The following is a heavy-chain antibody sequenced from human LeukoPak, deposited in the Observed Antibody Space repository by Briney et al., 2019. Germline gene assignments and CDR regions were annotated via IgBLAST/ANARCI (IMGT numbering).Heavy chain of an antibody. CDR3: ARYGSGSYYTTGLYYYMDV. CDR2: ISAYNGNT. V-gene: IGHV1-18*01. J-gene: IGHJ6*03. Sequence: ASVKVSCKASGYTFTSYGISWVRQAPGQGLEWMGWISAYNGNTNYAQKLQGRVTMTTDTSTSTAYMELRSLRSDDTAVYYCARYGSGSYYTTGLYYYMDVWGKGTTVTISS. CDR1: GYTFTSYG. D-gene: IGHD3-10*01.